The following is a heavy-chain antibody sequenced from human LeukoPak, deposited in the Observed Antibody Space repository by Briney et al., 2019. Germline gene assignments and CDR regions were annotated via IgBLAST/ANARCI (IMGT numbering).Heavy chain of an antibody. D-gene: IGHD3-3*01. CDR3: AKRTWEEWLDYSSDLFDY. CDR2: ISGSGGST. V-gene: IGHV3-23*01. CDR1: GFTFSSYA. Sequence: GGSLRLSCAASGFTFSSYAMSWVRQAPGKGLEWVSAISGSGGSTYYADSVKGRFTISRDNSKNTLYLQMNSLRAEDTAVYHCAKRTWEEWLDYSSDLFDYWGQGTLVTVSS. J-gene: IGHJ4*02.